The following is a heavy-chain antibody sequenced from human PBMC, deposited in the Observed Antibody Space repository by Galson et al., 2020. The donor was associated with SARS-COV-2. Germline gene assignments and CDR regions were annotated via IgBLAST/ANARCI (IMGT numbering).Heavy chain of an antibody. CDR1: GGSISSSNYY. CDR2: IYYTESN. V-gene: IGHV4-39*01. J-gene: IGHJ4*02. Sequence: SETLSLTCTVSGGSISSSNYYWGWVRQPPGEGLEWIGSIYYTESNDYNPSLTSRVTMSVDTSRNQFSLKLSSVTAADTAVYYCARQILTGYYSFYYFDFWGQGTLVAVSS. CDR3: ARQILTGYYSFYYFDF. D-gene: IGHD3-9*01.